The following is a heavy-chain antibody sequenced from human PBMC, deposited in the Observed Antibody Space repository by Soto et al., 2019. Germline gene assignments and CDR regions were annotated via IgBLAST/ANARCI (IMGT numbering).Heavy chain of an antibody. CDR1: GFTFSSYA. D-gene: IGHD3-10*01. V-gene: IGHV3-33*01. CDR2: IWYDGGNE. J-gene: IGHJ4*02. CDR3: ARGDFYGSGSSLDY. Sequence: QVQLVESGGGVVQPGRSLRLSCAASGFTFSSYAMHWVRQAPGKGLEWVALIWYDGGNEYYADSVKGRFTISRDNSKNMLYLQRSSLRAEDAAVYYCARGDFYGSGSSLDYWGQGTLVTVSS.